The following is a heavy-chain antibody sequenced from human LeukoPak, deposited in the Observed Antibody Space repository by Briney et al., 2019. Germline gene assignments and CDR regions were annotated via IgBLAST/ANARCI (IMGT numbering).Heavy chain of an antibody. CDR2: ISGSGETI. CDR1: GFNFRSSA. J-gene: IGHJ4*02. D-gene: IGHD6-19*01. V-gene: IGHV3-23*01. Sequence: PGGSLRLSCAASGFNFRSSAMAWVRLTPGKGLEWVSSISGSGETIHNADSVKGRFVISRDNSKNTLTLPMNSLGAEDTAVYYCTKVVVSGSGDYFASWGQGTLVTVSS. CDR3: TKVVVSGSGDYFAS.